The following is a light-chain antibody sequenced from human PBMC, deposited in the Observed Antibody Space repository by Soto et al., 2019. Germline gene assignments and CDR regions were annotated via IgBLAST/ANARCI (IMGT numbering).Light chain of an antibody. V-gene: IGKV1-27*01. Sequence: DIQMTQSPSSLSASVGDRVTITCRAIQGISNYLAWYQQQPGKVPKLLIYVASTLQSGVPSRFRGSGSGTDFTLTISSLQPEDVATYYCQKYNRAPWTFGQGTKVEIK. J-gene: IGKJ1*01. CDR1: QGISNY. CDR2: VAS. CDR3: QKYNRAPWT.